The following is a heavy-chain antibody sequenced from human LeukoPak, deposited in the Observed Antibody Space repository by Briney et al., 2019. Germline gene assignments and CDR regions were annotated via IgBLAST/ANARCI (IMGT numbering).Heavy chain of an antibody. CDR1: GFIVSSNY. CDR3: TREGDFDY. J-gene: IGHJ4*02. Sequence: GGSLRLSCAASGFIVSSNYMTWVRQAPGKGLGWVSVIYGGGNTYYADSVKGRFTISRDNSKNTLYLQMNSLRPEDTAVYYCTREGDFDYWGQGTLVTVSS. D-gene: IGHD1-26*01. V-gene: IGHV3-53*05. CDR2: IYGGGNT.